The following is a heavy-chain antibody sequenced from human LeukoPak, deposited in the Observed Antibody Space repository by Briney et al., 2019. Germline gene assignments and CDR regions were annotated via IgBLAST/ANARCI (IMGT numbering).Heavy chain of an antibody. J-gene: IGHJ4*02. CDR1: GSTFSSYW. V-gene: IGHV3-74*01. Sequence: PGGSLRLSCAASGSTFSSYWMHWVRQVPGKGLVWVARINPGGSSITYADSVKGRFTISRDNAKNTLYLQMDSLRAEDTGVYYCARSNQADDYWGQGTLVTVSS. CDR3: ARSNQADDY. D-gene: IGHD1-14*01. CDR2: INPGGSSI.